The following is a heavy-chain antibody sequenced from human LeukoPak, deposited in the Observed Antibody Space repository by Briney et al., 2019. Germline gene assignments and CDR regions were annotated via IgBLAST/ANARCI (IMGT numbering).Heavy chain of an antibody. D-gene: IGHD4-11*01. CDR2: INPNSGGT. Sequence: ASVTVSCNVSGYTLTGNYKHWIRTAPGQGHEKKGGINPNSGGTHYAKRFPGRITMTRDTSINTTYMELGSLGSDDSALYYCASGGYFSDYISFDPWGQGTLVTVSS. J-gene: IGHJ5*02. V-gene: IGHV1-2*02. CDR1: GYTLTGNY. CDR3: ASGGYFSDYISFDP.